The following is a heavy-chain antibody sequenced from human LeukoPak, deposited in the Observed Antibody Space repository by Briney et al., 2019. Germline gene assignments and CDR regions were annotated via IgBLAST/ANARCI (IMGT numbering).Heavy chain of an antibody. J-gene: IGHJ3*02. CDR2: IIPIFGTA. D-gene: IGHD5-12*01. Sequence: EASVKVSCKASGGTFSSYAISWVRQAPGQGLEWMGGIIPIFGTANYAQKFQGRVTITTDESTSTAYMELRSLRSDDTAVYYCARVDRYSGSTDAFDIWGQGTMVTVSS. CDR1: GGTFSSYA. CDR3: ARVDRYSGSTDAFDI. V-gene: IGHV1-69*05.